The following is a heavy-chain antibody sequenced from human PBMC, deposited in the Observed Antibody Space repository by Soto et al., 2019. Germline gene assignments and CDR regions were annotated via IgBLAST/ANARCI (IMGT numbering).Heavy chain of an antibody. CDR2: IYYSGST. J-gene: IGHJ6*03. V-gene: IGHV4-59*01. CDR3: ARGVSGQDYYYYYYMDV. Sequence: PSETLSLTCTVSGGSISSYYWSWIRQPPGKGLEWIGYIYYSGSTNYNPSLKSRVTISADTSKNQFSLKLSSVTAADTAVYYCARGVSGQDYYYYYYMDVWGKGTTVTVSS. CDR1: GGSISSYY. D-gene: IGHD1-1*01.